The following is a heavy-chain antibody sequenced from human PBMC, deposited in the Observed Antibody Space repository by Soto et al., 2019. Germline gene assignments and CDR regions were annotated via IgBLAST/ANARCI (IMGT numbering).Heavy chain of an antibody. CDR3: ARVTAPTVLTLYYGH. CDR2: INAGNGYT. CDR1: GYTFTSYA. Sequence: ASVKVSCKASGYTFTSYAMHWVRQAPGQRLEWMGWINAGNGYTKYSQKVQGRVTITRDTSATTVYMVLYSLRSETTAMYSCARVTAPTVLTLYYGHWGQRIL. J-gene: IGHJ4*02. V-gene: IGHV1-3*01. D-gene: IGHD3-16*01.